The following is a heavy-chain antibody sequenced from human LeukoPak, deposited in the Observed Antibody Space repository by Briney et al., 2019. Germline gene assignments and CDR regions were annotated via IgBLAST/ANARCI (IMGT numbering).Heavy chain of an antibody. CDR2: IRSKAYGGTT. CDR1: GFTFGDYA. Sequence: GGSLRLSCTASGFTFGDYAMSWFRQAPGKGLEWGGFIRSKAYGGTTEYAASVKGRSTISRDDSKSIAYLQMNSLKTEDTAVYYCTRETDYYDSSGYYTNWFDPWGQGTLVTVSS. V-gene: IGHV3-49*03. CDR3: TRETDYYDSSGYYTNWFDP. D-gene: IGHD3-22*01. J-gene: IGHJ5*02.